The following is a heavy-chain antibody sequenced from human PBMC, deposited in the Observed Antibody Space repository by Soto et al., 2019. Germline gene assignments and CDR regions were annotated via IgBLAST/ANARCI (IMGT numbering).Heavy chain of an antibody. CDR3: VRDFLGNVVSVPAP. J-gene: IGHJ5*02. D-gene: IGHD2-15*01. CDR1: GYTFTDFY. V-gene: IGHV1-2*02. CDR2: IDPNSGGT. Sequence: ASVKVSCKVSGYTFTDFYIHWVRQAPGQGLEWMGWIDPNSGGTKSAQKFQGRVTMTRDTSITTASMELRRLTSDDTAVYYCVRDFLGNVVSVPAPWGQGTQVTVSS.